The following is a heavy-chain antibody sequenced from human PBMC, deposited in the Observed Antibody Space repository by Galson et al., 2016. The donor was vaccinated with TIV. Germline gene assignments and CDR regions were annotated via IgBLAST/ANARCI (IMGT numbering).Heavy chain of an antibody. CDR1: GFTFSAYG. Sequence: SLRLSCAASGFTFSAYGMHWVRQAPGKGLEWLAVISDDGNNKRYLDSVKGRFTISRDNSDNTLYLQINSLRTEDTAVYYCARGLDLGGNEYKLGYWGQGTLVTVSS. D-gene: IGHD5-12*01. CDR3: ARGLDLGGNEYKLGY. V-gene: IGHV3-30*03. CDR2: ISDDGNNK. J-gene: IGHJ4*02.